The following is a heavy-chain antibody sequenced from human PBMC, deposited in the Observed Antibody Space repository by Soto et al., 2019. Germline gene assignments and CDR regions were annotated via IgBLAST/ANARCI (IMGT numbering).Heavy chain of an antibody. CDR3: ARGVYHDTSGPFSDVFDI. Sequence: PGGSLRLSCAASGFTFSTYWMSWVRQAPGKGLEWVANINQDGRAAWNVDSVKGRFTISRDNAKKSLYLQMNSLRLEDTAVYYCARGVYHDTSGPFSDVFDICGPGTMVTV. J-gene: IGHJ3*02. CDR1: GFTFSTYW. V-gene: IGHV3-7*04. CDR2: INQDGRAA. D-gene: IGHD3-22*01.